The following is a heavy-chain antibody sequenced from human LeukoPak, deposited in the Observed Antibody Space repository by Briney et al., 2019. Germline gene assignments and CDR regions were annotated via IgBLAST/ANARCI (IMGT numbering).Heavy chain of an antibody. V-gene: IGHV7-4-1*02. Sequence: ASVKVSCKASGYTFTSYDINWVRQATGQGLEWMGWINTNTGNPTYAQGFTGRFVFSLDTSVSTAYLQISSLKAEDTAVYYCARLMPNIVVVVAATNWFDPWGQGTLVTVSS. CDR2: INTNTGNP. CDR3: ARLMPNIVVVVAATNWFDP. D-gene: IGHD2-15*01. CDR1: GYTFTSYD. J-gene: IGHJ5*02.